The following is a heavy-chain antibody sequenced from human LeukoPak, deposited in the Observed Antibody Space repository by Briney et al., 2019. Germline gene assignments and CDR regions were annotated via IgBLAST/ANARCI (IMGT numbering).Heavy chain of an antibody. CDR3: ARVAKERVGGVIYFDY. Sequence: PGGSLRLSCAASGFSFSDYYMHWVRHATGKGREWVSAIGTAGDTYYTGSVKGRFTISGENAKNSFYLQTSSLRAGDTAVYYCARVAKERVGGVIYFDYWGQGTLVTVSS. J-gene: IGHJ4*02. CDR1: GFSFSDYY. D-gene: IGHD1-1*01. CDR2: IGTAGDT. V-gene: IGHV3-13*01.